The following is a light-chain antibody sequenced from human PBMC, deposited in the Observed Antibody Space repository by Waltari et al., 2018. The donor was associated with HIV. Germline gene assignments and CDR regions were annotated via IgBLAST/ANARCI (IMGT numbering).Light chain of an antibody. V-gene: IGKV4-1*01. CDR2: WAS. Sequence: DIVMTQSPDSLAVSLGERVTINCKSSQSVVYNSNNKNYLAWYQQKPRQPPKLLIYWASTRESGVPDRFSGSGSGTDFTLTISSLQAEDVAVYYCQQYYSTLYSFGQGTKLEIK. CDR1: QSVVYNSNNKNY. CDR3: QQYYSTLYS. J-gene: IGKJ2*03.